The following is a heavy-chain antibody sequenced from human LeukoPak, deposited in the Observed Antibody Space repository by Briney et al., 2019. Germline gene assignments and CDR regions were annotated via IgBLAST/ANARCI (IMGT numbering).Heavy chain of an antibody. V-gene: IGHV4-59*08. D-gene: IGHD3-22*01. CDR1: GGSISSYY. CDR2: IYYSGST. CDR3: ASSFPGYYDSSGYIHF. Sequence: SETLSLTCTVSGGSISSYYWSWIRQPPGKGLEWIGYIYYSGSTNYNPSLKSRVTISVDTSKNQFSLKLSSVTAADTAVYYCASSFPGYYDSSGYIHFWGQGTLVTVSS. J-gene: IGHJ4*02.